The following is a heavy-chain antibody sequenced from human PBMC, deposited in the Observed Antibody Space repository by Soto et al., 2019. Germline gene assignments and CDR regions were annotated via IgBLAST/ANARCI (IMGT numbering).Heavy chain of an antibody. CDR2: ISSSGSTI. Sequence: GGSLRLSCAASGFTFSDYYMSWIRQAPGKGLEWVSYISSSGSTIYYADSVKGRFTISRDNAKNSLYLQMNSLRAEDTAVYYWARMARFLEWLLIDYWGQGTLVTVSS. CDR1: GFTFSDYY. D-gene: IGHD3-3*01. CDR3: ARMARFLEWLLIDY. V-gene: IGHV3-11*01. J-gene: IGHJ4*02.